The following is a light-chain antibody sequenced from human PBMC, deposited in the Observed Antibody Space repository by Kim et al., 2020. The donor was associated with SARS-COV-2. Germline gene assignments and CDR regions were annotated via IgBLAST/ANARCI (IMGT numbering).Light chain of an antibody. Sequence: DIQMTQSPSTLSACVGDSVTITCRASQSISDWLAWYQQQPGKAPKVLIYDASRLGSGVPSRFSGSGFGTEFTLTISSLQPDDLATYYCQQYSSYWTFDQGTKVDIK. CDR3: QQYSSYWT. V-gene: IGKV1-5*01. CDR1: QSISDW. J-gene: IGKJ1*01. CDR2: DAS.